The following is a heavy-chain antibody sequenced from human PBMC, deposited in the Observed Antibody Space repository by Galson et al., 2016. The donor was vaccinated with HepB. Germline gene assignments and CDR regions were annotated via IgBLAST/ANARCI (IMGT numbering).Heavy chain of an antibody. D-gene: IGHD3-22*01. CDR1: GFTFSRHG. V-gene: IGHV3-30*18. Sequence: SLRLSCAVSGFTFSRHGMYWVRQAPAKGLEWVALISYDGSNKYYADSVKGRFTISRDNSKNTLYLQMNSLRAEDTAVYYCVKEGCYYDSSGCGFDYWGQGTLVTVSS. J-gene: IGHJ4*02. CDR3: VKEGCYYDSSGCGFDY. CDR2: ISYDGSNK.